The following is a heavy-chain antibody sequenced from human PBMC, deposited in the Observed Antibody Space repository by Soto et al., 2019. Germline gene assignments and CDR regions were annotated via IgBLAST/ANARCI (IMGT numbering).Heavy chain of an antibody. CDR1: GFTFSSYW. CDR3: ARERIVGVYDTFDI. V-gene: IGHV3-74*01. D-gene: IGHD1-26*01. J-gene: IGHJ3*02. CDR2: INSDGSNP. Sequence: PGGSLRLSCAASGFTFSSYWMHWVRQAPGKGLVWVSRINSDGSNPNYADSVKGRFTISRDNAKNTLYLQMNSLRAEDTAVYFCARERIVGVYDTFDIWGQGTMVTVSS.